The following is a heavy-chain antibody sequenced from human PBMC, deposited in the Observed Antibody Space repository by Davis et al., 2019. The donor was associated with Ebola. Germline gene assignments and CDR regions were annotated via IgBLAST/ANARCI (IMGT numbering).Heavy chain of an antibody. CDR2: ISAYNGNT. J-gene: IGHJ4*02. Sequence: ASVKVSCKASGYTFTSYGISWVRQAPGQGLEWMGWISAYNGNTNYAQKLQGRVTMTTDTSTSTAYMELSSLRSEDTAVYYCARNLGDIVVVPAAMGYWGQGTLVTVSS. CDR3: ARNLGDIVVVPAAMGY. D-gene: IGHD2-2*01. CDR1: GYTFTSYG. V-gene: IGHV1-18*01.